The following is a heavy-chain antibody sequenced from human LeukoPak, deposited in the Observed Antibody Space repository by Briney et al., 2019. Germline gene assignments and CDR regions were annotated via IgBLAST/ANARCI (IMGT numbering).Heavy chain of an antibody. J-gene: IGHJ5*01. D-gene: IGHD3-10*01. CDR2: ISNGGGAT. CDR3: AYYDS. Sequence: GGSLRLSCVASGYTFSPYWMSWVRQTPGKGLEWVASISNGGGATFYGDSVRGRFTVSRDDAKNSLFLQMNGLRSDDTAVYYCAYYDSWGQGTLVTVSS. CDR1: GYTFSPYW. V-gene: IGHV3-7*03.